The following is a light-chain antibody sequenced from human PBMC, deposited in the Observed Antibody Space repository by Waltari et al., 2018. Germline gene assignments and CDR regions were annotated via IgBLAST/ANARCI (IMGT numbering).Light chain of an antibody. CDR3: QQIYSTQIT. CDR1: QSISSY. J-gene: IGKJ5*01. V-gene: IGKV1-39*01. CDR2: AAS. Sequence: DIQMTQSPSSLSASVGDRVTITCRASQSISSYLNWYQQKPGKAPKLLIYAASSLQSGVPSRFSGSGSGTDFTLTISSLQPEDFATYYCQQIYSTQITFGQGTRLEIK.